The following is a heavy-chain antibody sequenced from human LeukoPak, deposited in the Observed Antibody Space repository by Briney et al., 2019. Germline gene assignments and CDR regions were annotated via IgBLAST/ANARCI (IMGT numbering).Heavy chain of an antibody. CDR2: INPNSGGT. CDR3: AALLAYYYDSSGSRYAFDI. J-gene: IGHJ3*02. V-gene: IGHV1-2*02. D-gene: IGHD3-22*01. Sequence: ASVKVSCKASGYTFTGYYMHWVRQAPGQGLEWMGWINPNSGGTNYAQKFQGRVTMTRDTSISTAYMELSRLRSDDTAVYYCAALLAYYYDSSGSRYAFDIWGQGTMVTVSS. CDR1: GYTFTGYY.